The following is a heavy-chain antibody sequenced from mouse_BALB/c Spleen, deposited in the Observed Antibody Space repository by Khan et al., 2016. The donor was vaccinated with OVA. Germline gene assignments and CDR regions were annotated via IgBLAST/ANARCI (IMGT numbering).Heavy chain of an antibody. CDR2: IISGDIYT. V-gene: IGHV5-6*01. Sequence: EVLLVESGGDLVKPGGSLKLSCAASGFTFSSYGMSWVRQTPDKRLEWVAIIISGDIYTYYPDSVKGRFTISRDNAKNTLYLQLSSQKSEDTAMYYCARQGYGRGLADWGQGTLVTVSA. D-gene: IGHD1-1*01. CDR1: GFTFSSYG. J-gene: IGHJ3*01. CDR3: ARQGYGRGLAD.